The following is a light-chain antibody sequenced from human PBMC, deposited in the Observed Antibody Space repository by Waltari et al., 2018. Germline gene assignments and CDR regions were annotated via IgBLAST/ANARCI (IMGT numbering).Light chain of an antibody. CDR2: DAS. V-gene: IGKV3-11*01. Sequence: TLSLSPGERATLSCRASQSVSSYLGWYQQKPGQAPRLLIYDASTRATGVPGRFSGSGSGTDFTLTISSLEPEDFAIYYCQQRSTWPILTFGGGTKVEIK. CDR1: QSVSSY. J-gene: IGKJ4*01. CDR3: QQRSTWPILT.